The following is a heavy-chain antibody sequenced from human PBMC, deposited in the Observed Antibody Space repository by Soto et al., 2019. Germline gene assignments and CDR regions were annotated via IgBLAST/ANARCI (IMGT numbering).Heavy chain of an antibody. D-gene: IGHD2-15*01. J-gene: IGHJ6*01. Sequence: QLQLQESGSGLVKPSQTLSLTCTVSGGSINSGGYSWIWIRQPPGKGLEWIGYIYHTGNTFYNPSLQSRVTISVDQSKNQFSLSLGSVTAAATAMYYDVRVERAISSPIVSDKDVWGQGNKISV. V-gene: IGHV4-30-2*01. CDR3: VRVERAISSPIVSDKDV. CDR1: GGSINSGGYS. CDR2: IYHTGNT.